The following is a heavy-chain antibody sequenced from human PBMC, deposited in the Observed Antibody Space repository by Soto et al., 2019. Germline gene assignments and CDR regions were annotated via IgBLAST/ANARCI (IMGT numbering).Heavy chain of an antibody. CDR2: INPYNGKT. J-gene: IGHJ4*02. CDR1: GYIFSTHG. V-gene: IGHV1-18*01. Sequence: QVQLEQSEAEVKKSGASVKVSCKASGYIFSTHGINWVRQAPGQGLEWMGWINPYNGKTNYAQKFQGRVTMTTETSRKTAYMELRSLRSDDTAVYYCARVQIVVVVGGTPADYWGQGTLVTVSS. D-gene: IGHD2-15*01. CDR3: ARVQIVVVVGGTPADY.